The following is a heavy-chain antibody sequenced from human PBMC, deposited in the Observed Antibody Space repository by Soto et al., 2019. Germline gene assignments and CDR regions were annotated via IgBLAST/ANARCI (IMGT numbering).Heavy chain of an antibody. J-gene: IGHJ4*02. CDR2: IYYSGST. CDR1: GGSFSGYY. Sequence: SETLSLTCAVYGGSFSGYYWSWIRQPPGKGLEWIGYIYYSGSTNYNPSLKSRVTISVDTSKNQFSLKLSSVTAADTAVYYCARSSITIFGVVIYYFDYWGQGTLVTVSS. V-gene: IGHV4-59*01. D-gene: IGHD3-3*01. CDR3: ARSSITIFGVVIYYFDY.